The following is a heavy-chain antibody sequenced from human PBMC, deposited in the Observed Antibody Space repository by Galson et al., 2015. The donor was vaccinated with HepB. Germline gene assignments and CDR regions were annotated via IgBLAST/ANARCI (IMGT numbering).Heavy chain of an antibody. J-gene: IGHJ4*02. CDR3: ARVAIVVL. V-gene: IGHV4-31*03. D-gene: IGHD2-2*01. CDR2: IDNSGNT. Sequence: TLSLTCTVSGASLSSDGYYWSWIRQHPARGLEWIGYIDNSGNTYKNPTLESRITISLDTPKSQFSLNLTAMSAADTAVYYCARVAIVVLWGQGTQVTVSS. CDR1: GASLSSDGYY.